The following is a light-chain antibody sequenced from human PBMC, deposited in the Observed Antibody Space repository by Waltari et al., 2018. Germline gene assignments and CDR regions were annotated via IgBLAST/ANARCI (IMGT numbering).Light chain of an antibody. CDR1: QGISSA. V-gene: IGKV1-13*02. J-gene: IGKJ3*01. Sequence: AIQLTQSPSSLSASVGDRVTITCRASQGISSALAWYQQKPGKAPKLLIYGACSLESGVPSRFSGSGSGPDFTLTISSLQPEDFATYYCQQFNSYLGGFTFGPGTKVDIK. CDR2: GAC. CDR3: QQFNSYLGGFT.